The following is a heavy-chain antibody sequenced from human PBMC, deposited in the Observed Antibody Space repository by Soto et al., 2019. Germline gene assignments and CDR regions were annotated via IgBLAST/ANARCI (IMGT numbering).Heavy chain of an antibody. Sequence: QVQLVQSGAEVKKPGASVKVSCKASGYTFTGYYMHWVRQAPGQGLEWMGWINPNSGGTNYAQKFQGWVTMTRDTSMSTAYMELRRLRSDDTAVYYCVTDYGDGRGFQHWGQGTMVTVSS. CDR2: INPNSGGT. D-gene: IGHD4-17*01. J-gene: IGHJ1*01. V-gene: IGHV1-2*04. CDR1: GYTFTGYY. CDR3: VTDYGDGRGFQH.